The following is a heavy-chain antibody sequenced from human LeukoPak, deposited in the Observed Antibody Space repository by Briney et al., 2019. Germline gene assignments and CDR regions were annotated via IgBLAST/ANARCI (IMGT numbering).Heavy chain of an antibody. J-gene: IGHJ6*04. V-gene: IGHV4-4*07. CDR1: GGSIRTDY. Sequence: KPSETLSLTCSVSGGSIRTDYWSWIRQPAGQGLEWIGRISSSGRTNYNPALKSRVTMSVDTSKNQFSLKLISVTAADTAVYYCARVIVDDVWGKGTTVTVSS. CDR3: ARVIVDDV. CDR2: ISSSGRT. D-gene: IGHD2-15*01.